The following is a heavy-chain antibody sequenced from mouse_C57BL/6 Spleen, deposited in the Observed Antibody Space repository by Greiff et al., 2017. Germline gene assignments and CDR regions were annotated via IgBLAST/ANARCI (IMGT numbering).Heavy chain of an antibody. CDR2: IHPNSGST. D-gene: IGHD1-1*01. J-gene: IGHJ2*01. Sequence: QVQLQQPGAELVKPGASVKLSCKASGYTFTSYWMHWVKQRPGQGLEWIGMIHPNSGSTNYNEKFKRKATLTVDKSSSTAYMQLSSLTSEDSAVYYCARSESSYYYFDYWGQGTTLTVSS. V-gene: IGHV1-64*01. CDR3: ARSESSYYYFDY. CDR1: GYTFTSYW.